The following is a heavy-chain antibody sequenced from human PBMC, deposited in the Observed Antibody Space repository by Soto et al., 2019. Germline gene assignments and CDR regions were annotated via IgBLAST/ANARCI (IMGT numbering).Heavy chain of an antibody. CDR2: ILYDGSNK. CDR3: AKSRVAYNFYFYYVMDV. V-gene: IGHV3-30*18. J-gene: IGHJ6*02. D-gene: IGHD2-15*01. CDR1: GFTFSNYG. Sequence: QVQLVESGGGVVQAGRSLRLSCAASGFTFSNYGMHWVRQTPGKGLEWVALILYDGSNKYYADSVKGRFTISRDNSKNTWFLQLGSLRVEDRVVYYCAKSRVAYNFYFYYVMDVWGQGTTVTVSS.